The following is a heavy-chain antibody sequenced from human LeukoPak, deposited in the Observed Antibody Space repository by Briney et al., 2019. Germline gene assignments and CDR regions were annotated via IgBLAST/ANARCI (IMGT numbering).Heavy chain of an antibody. CDR1: GSRFTSYW. J-gene: IGHJ6*03. D-gene: IGHD6-6*01. CDR2: IYPGDSDT. Sequence: GESLKISCQGSGSRFTSYWIGWVRQMPGKGLEWMGIIYPGDSDTRYSPSFQGQVTISADKSISTAYLQWSSLKASDTAMYYCAGHLEYSSSSAYYYYMDVWGKGTTVTVSS. CDR3: AGHLEYSSSSAYYYYMDV. V-gene: IGHV5-51*01.